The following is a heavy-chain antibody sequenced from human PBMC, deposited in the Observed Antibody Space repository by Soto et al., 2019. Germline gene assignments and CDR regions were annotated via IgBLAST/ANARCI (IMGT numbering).Heavy chain of an antibody. D-gene: IGHD3-16*01. CDR1: GGSISSYY. V-gene: IGHV4-59*08. CDR2: IYYSGST. Sequence: PSETLSLTCTVSGGSISSYYWSWIRQPPGKGLEWIGYIYYSGSTNHNPSLKSRVTISVDTSKNQFSLKPRSMTAADTAVYFCARHGGTFEPWGQGTLVTVSS. J-gene: IGHJ5*02. CDR3: ARHGGTFEP.